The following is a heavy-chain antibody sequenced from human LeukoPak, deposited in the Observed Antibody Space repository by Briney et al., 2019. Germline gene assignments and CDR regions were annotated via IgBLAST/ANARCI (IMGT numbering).Heavy chain of an antibody. CDR1: GFTFSNYW. CDR3: ARSEFEAFDM. CDR2: INSNSNYM. V-gene: IGHV3-21*01. Sequence: GGSLRLSCAASGFTFSNYWMHWVRQVPGKGLEWVSSINSNSNYMSYADSVKGRFTISRDNAKNSLYLQMTSLRAEDTAVYYCARSEFEAFDMWGQGTMVTVSS. J-gene: IGHJ3*02. D-gene: IGHD3-10*01.